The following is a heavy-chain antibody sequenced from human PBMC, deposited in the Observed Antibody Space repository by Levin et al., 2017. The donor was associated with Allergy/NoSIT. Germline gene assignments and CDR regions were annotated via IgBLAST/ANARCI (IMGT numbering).Heavy chain of an antibody. D-gene: IGHD2-2*01. CDR2: ISSSSSTI. CDR1: GFTFSSYS. V-gene: IGHV3-48*01. CDR3: ARILVYCSSTSCSDYYYGMDV. Sequence: GGSLRLSCAASGFTFSSYSMNWVRQAPGKGLEWVSYISSSSSTIYYADSVKGRFTISRDNAKNSLYLQMNSLRAEDTAVYYCARILVYCSSTSCSDYYYGMDVWGQGTTVTVSS. J-gene: IGHJ6*02.